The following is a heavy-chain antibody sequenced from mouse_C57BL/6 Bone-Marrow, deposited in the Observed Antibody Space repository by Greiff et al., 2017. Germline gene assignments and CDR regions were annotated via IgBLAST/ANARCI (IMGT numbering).Heavy chain of an antibody. CDR3: ARGEDTTVVAPGRFAY. CDR1: GYTFTSYW. V-gene: IGHV1-50*01. J-gene: IGHJ3*01. Sequence: QVQLQQPGAELVKPGASVKLSCKASGYTFTSYWMQWVKQRPGQGLEWIGEIDPSASYTNYHQKFKGKATLTVDKSSSTAYMQLSSLTSEDSAVYYCARGEDTTVVAPGRFAYWGQGTLVTVSA. D-gene: IGHD1-1*01. CDR2: IDPSASYT.